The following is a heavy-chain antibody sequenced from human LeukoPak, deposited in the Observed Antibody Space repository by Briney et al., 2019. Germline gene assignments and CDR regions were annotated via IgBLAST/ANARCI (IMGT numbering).Heavy chain of an antibody. CDR3: ARRRTMTTWGDASDI. CDR1: GYSFTNYW. D-gene: IGHD4-17*01. CDR2: IYPGDSDT. J-gene: IGHJ3*02. Sequence: GESLQISCKGSGYSFTNYWIGWVRQMPGKGLEWMGIIYPGDSDTRYSPSFEGQVTFSVDKSINTAYVQWSSLKASDTAMYYCARRRTMTTWGDASDIWGQGTMVTVSS. V-gene: IGHV5-51*01.